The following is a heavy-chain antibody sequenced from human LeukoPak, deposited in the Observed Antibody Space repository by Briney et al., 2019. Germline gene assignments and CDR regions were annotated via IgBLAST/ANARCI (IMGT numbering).Heavy chain of an antibody. CDR2: IYYSGST. D-gene: IGHD6-19*01. V-gene: IGHV4-59*01. CDR3: ARDSSGWFGDAFDI. J-gene: IGHJ3*02. Sequence: TTSGTPSLPCTVSGGSISSYYLSWVRQPPGEGLEGVGYIYYSGSTNYNPSLKSRVTISVDTSKNQFSLKLSSVTAADTAVYYCARDSSGWFGDAFDIWGQGTMVTVSS. CDR1: GGSISSYY.